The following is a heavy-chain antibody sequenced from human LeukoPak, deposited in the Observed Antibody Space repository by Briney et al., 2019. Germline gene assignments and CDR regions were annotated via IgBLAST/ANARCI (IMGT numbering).Heavy chain of an antibody. CDR1: GGSISSYY. CDR3: ARAGIVGAGGGVDFDH. V-gene: IGHV4-59*01. J-gene: IGHJ4*02. Sequence: SETLSLTCTVSGGSISSYYWSWIRQPPGKGLEWIGYMYYRGNTNYNPSLKSRVTISVDTSKNQFSLKLSSVTAADTAVYYCARAGIVGAGGGVDFDHWGQGTLVTVSS. D-gene: IGHD1-26*01. CDR2: MYYRGNT.